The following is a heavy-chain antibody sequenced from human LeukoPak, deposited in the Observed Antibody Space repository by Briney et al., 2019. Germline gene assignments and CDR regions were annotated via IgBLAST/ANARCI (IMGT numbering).Heavy chain of an antibody. V-gene: IGHV3-23*01. CDR1: GFTFSSYA. D-gene: IGHD5-18*01. J-gene: IGHJ4*02. CDR2: ISGSGGST. CDR3: AGNTAMGFFDY. Sequence: PGGSLRLSCAAYGFTFSSYAMNWVRQAPGKGLEWVSAISGSGGSTDYADSVKGRFTISRDNSKNTLYLQMNSLRAEDTAVYYCAGNTAMGFFDYWGQGTLVTVSS.